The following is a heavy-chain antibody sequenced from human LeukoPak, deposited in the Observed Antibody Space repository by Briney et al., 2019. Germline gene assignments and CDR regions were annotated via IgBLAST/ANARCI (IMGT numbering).Heavy chain of an antibody. CDR1: GFTFSSYE. CDR3: ARAAQLDFWAHGVDV. J-gene: IGHJ6*02. D-gene: IGHD3-3*01. V-gene: IGHV3-48*03. CDR2: ISSSGSTI. Sequence: PGGSLRLSCAASGFTFSSYEMNWVRQAPGKGLEWVSYISSSGSTIYYADSVKGRFTISRDNAKNSLYLQMNSLRAEDTAVYYCARAAQLDFWAHGVDVWGQGTTVTVSS.